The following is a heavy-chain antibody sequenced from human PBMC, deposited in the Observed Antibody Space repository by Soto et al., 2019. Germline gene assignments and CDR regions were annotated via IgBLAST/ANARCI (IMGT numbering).Heavy chain of an antibody. D-gene: IGHD3-3*01. J-gene: IGHJ4*02. CDR2: ISSMSGSI. V-gene: IGHV3-23*01. CDR3: VKEEDDFWSGFDY. CDR1: GFTFSNCA. Sequence: EVQLLESGGGLAQPGGSLRLSCAASGFTFSNCAMSWVRQAPGKGLEWVSVISSMSGSIHYADSVKGRFTISRDNSENKLYLEMNSLRVEDTAVYYCVKEEDDFWSGFDYWGQGTLVTVSS.